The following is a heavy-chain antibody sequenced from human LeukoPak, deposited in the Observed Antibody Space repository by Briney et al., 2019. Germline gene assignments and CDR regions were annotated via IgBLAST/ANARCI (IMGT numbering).Heavy chain of an antibody. Sequence: HAGGSLRLSCAASGFTFSSYGMHWVRQAPGKGLEWVAVISYDGSNKYYADSVKGRFTTSRDNSKNTLYLQMNSLRAEDTAVYYCAKTYEGIAAAGTGFIDYWGQGTLVTVSS. CDR2: ISYDGSNK. CDR1: GFTFSSYG. CDR3: AKTYEGIAAAGTGFIDY. D-gene: IGHD6-13*01. V-gene: IGHV3-30*18. J-gene: IGHJ4*02.